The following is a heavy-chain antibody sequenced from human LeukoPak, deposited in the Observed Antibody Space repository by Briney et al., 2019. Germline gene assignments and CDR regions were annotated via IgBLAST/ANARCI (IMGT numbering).Heavy chain of an antibody. CDR2: IYPGDSDT. J-gene: IGHJ4*02. CDR1: GYSFTSYW. Sequence: GESLKISCKGSGYSFTSYWIGWVRQMPGKGLEWMGIIYPGDSDTRYSPSFQGQVTISADKSISTAYLQWSSLKASDTAMYYCARYCSGGSCYGHFDYWGQGTLVTVSS. CDR3: ARYCSGGSCYGHFDY. D-gene: IGHD2-15*01. V-gene: IGHV5-51*01.